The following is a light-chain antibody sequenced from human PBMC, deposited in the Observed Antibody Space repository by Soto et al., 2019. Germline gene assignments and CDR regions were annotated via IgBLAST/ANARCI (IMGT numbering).Light chain of an antibody. J-gene: IGLJ2*01. CDR2: SNN. Sequence: QLVLTQPPSASGTPGQRVTISCSGISSNIGSNPVNWYQQLPGTAPKLLIYSNNQRPSGVPDRFSGSKSGTSASLAISGLQSEDEADYYCAAWDDSLNGVLFGGGTKVTVL. V-gene: IGLV1-44*01. CDR3: AAWDDSLNGVL. CDR1: SSNIGSNP.